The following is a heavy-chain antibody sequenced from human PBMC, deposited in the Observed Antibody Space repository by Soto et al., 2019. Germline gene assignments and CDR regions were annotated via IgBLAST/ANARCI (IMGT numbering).Heavy chain of an antibody. CDR2: IYYSGST. D-gene: IGHD2-15*01. V-gene: IGHV4-39*01. Sequence: PSETLSLTCTVSGGSISSSSYYWGWIRQPPGKGLEWIGSIYYSGSTYYNPSLKSRVTISVDTSKNQFSLKLSPVTAADTAVYYCASSSYCCGGSWSSRLDPWGKGTLVTVDS. J-gene: IGHJ5*02. CDR1: GGSISSSSYY. CDR3: ASSSYCCGGSWSSRLDP.